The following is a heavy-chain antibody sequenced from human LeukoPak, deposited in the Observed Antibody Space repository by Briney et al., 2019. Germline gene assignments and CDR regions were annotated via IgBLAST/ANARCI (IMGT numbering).Heavy chain of an antibody. CDR3: AKGCQCPSGLSSWFDP. CDR2: LSGSGDGQ. D-gene: IGHD1-14*01. J-gene: IGHJ5*02. V-gene: IGHV3-23*01. Sequence: GGSLRLSCSASGFTFTNYGMSWVRQAPGKGLEWVSGLSGSGDGQFYADSVEGRFTISRDIFNNIWYLQMNSPRAEDTAVYYCAKGCQCPSGLSSWFDPRGQGTLVAVSS. CDR1: GFTFTNYG.